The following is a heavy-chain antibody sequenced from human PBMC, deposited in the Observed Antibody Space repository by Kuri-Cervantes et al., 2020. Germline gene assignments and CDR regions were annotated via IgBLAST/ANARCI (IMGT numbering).Heavy chain of an antibody. D-gene: IGHD6-6*01. CDR2: INHSEST. J-gene: IGHJ4*02. CDR1: GGSFSGFY. CDR3: ARPRGQLVLQFFDY. V-gene: IGHV4-34*01. Sequence: SETLSLTCAVYGGSFSGFYWSWIRQPPGKGLEWIGEINHSESTNYNPSLKSRVTISVDTSKNQFSLKLSSVTAADTAVYYCARPRGQLVLQFFDYWGQGTLVTVSS.